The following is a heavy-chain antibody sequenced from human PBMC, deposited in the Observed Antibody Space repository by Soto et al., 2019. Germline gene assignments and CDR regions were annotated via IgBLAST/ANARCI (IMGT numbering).Heavy chain of an antibody. CDR1: GGSISSGDYY. CDR3: ARDAYCGGDCKGPYNWFDP. J-gene: IGHJ5*02. CDR2: IYYSGST. V-gene: IGHV4-30-4*01. D-gene: IGHD2-21*02. Sequence: SETLSLTCTVSGGSISSGDYYWSWIRQPPGKGLEWIGYIYYSGSTYYNASLKSRVTISVDTSKNQFSLRLSSVTAADTAVYYCARDAYCGGDCKGPYNWFDPWGQGTLVTVSS.